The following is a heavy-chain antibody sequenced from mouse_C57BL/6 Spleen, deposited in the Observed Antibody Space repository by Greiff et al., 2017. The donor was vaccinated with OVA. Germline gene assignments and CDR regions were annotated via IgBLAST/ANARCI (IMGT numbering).Heavy chain of an antibody. V-gene: IGHV1-55*01. D-gene: IGHD2-4*01. CDR2: IYPGSGST. CDR3: ARSDDYDGYYFDY. J-gene: IGHJ2*01. Sequence: QVQLQQPGAELVKPGASVKMSCKASGYTFTSYWITWVKQRPGQGLEWIGDIYPGSGSTNYNEKFKGKATLTVDTSSSTAYMQLSSLTSEDSAVYYCARSDDYDGYYFDYWGQGTTLTVSS. CDR1: GYTFTSYW.